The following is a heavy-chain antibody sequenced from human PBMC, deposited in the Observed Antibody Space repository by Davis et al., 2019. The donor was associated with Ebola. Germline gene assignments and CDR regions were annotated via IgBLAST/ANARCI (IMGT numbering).Heavy chain of an antibody. CDR2: ISWNSGSI. D-gene: IGHD5-18*01. CDR3: AKETAMVTLAAAGFDY. V-gene: IGHV3-9*01. J-gene: IGHJ4*02. CDR1: GFTFDDYA. Sequence: PGGSLRLSCAASGFTFDDYAMHWVRQAPGKGLEWVSGISWNSGSIGYADSVKGRFTISRDNAKNSLYLQMNSLRAEDTALYYCAKETAMVTLAAAGFDYWGQGTLVTVSS.